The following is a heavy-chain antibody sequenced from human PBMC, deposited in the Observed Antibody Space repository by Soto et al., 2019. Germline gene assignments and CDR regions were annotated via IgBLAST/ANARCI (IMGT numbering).Heavy chain of an antibody. D-gene: IGHD1-1*01. CDR1: GYTFTSSG. CDR3: SRSNGLDLVDDYYYYGMDV. Sequence: GASVKVSCKASGYTFTSSGISWVRQAPGQGIEWMGWISAYNGNTNYAQKLQGRVTMTTDTSTSTAYMELRSLRSDDTAVYYCSRSNGLDLVDDYYYYGMDVWGQGTTVTVSS. J-gene: IGHJ6*02. V-gene: IGHV1-18*01. CDR2: ISAYNGNT.